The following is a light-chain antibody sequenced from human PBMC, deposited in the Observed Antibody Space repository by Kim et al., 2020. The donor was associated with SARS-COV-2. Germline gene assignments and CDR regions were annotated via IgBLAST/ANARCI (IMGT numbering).Light chain of an antibody. Sequence: GQSITISCTGTSSDVGSHNLVSWYQQHPGKAPKLILYEVSERPSGVTDRFSGSKSGNTASLTISGLQAEDEADYHCCSYAGTTTLVFGGGTQLTVL. J-gene: IGLJ2*01. V-gene: IGLV2-23*02. CDR3: CSYAGTTTLV. CDR1: SSDVGSHNL. CDR2: EVS.